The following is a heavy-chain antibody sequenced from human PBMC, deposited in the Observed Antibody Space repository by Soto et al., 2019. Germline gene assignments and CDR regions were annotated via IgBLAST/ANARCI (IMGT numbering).Heavy chain of an antibody. CDR3: ARDHVNTDFHYYGVDV. CDR2: IFYSGNT. CDR1: GGSISSGAYY. Sequence: SETLSLTCTVSGGSISSGAYYWSWLRQPPGKGLEWIGYIFYSGNTYYNPSLERRVTMSVDTSKNQFSLKLSSVTAADTAVYYCARDHVNTDFHYYGVDVWGQGTTVTVSS. J-gene: IGHJ6*02. D-gene: IGHD2-2*02. V-gene: IGHV4-30-4*01.